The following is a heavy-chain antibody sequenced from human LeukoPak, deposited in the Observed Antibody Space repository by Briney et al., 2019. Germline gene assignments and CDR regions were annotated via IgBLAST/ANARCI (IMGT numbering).Heavy chain of an antibody. CDR1: GYTFPSYF. CDR2: INPTGGST. J-gene: IGHJ4*02. V-gene: IGHV1-46*01. Sequence: ASVKVSCKASGYTFPSYFMHWVRQAPGQGLEWMGIINPTGGSTTYAQKFQGRVTMTRDTSTSTVYMELSSLRSDDTAVYYCARDQEGFDYWGQGTVVTVSS. CDR3: ARDQEGFDY.